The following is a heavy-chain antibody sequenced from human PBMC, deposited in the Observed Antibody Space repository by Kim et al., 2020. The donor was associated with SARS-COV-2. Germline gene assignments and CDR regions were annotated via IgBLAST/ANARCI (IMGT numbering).Heavy chain of an antibody. CDR2: INPNSGGT. D-gene: IGHD6-13*01. V-gene: IGHV1-2*02. CDR1: GYTFTGYY. CDR3: ARSNVRGSSSCFVY. Sequence: ASVKVSCKASGYTFTGYYMHWVRHAPGQGLEWMGWINPNSGGTNYAQKFQGRVTMTRDTSISTAYMELSRLRSDDTAVYYCARSNVRGSSSCFVYWGQGTLVTVSS. J-gene: IGHJ4*02.